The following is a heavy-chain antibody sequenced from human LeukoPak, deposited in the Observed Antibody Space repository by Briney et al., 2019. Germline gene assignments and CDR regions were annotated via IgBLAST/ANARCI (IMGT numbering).Heavy chain of an antibody. CDR2: IYHSGST. J-gene: IGHJ4*02. V-gene: IGHV4-38-2*01. D-gene: IGHD5-18*01. Sequence: PSETLSLTCAVSGYSISSGYYWGWIRQPPGKELEWIGSIYHSGSTYYNPSLKSRVTISVDTSKNQFSLKLSSVTAAAPAVYYCASTWIQLLYFDYWGQGTLVTVSS. CDR3: ASTWIQLLYFDY. CDR1: GYSISSGYY.